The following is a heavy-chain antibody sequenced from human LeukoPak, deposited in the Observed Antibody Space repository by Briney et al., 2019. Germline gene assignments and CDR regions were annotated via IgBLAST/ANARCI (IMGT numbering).Heavy chain of an antibody. J-gene: IGHJ3*02. CDR3: AKVGDYDILTGYYLSGAFDI. D-gene: IGHD3-9*01. CDR2: IRYDGSNK. CDR1: GFTFSSYG. V-gene: IGHV3-30*02. Sequence: GGSLRLSCAASGFTFSSYGMHWVRQAPGKGLEWVAFIRYDGSNKYYADSVKGRFTTSRDNSKNTLYLQMNSLRAEDTAVYYCAKVGDYDILTGYYLSGAFDIWGQGTMVTVSS.